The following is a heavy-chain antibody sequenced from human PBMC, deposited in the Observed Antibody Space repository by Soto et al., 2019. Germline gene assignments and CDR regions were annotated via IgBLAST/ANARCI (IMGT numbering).Heavy chain of an antibody. CDR2: IYYSGST. V-gene: IGHV4-59*08. CDR1: GGSISSYY. J-gene: IGHJ3*02. D-gene: IGHD2-2*01. Sequence: SETLSLTCTVSGGSISSYYWSWIRQPPGKGLEWIGYIYYSGSTNYNPSLKSRVTISVDTSKNQFSLKLSSATAADTAVYYCARIPQQTPAAVSPGAFDIWGQGTMVTVSS. CDR3: ARIPQQTPAAVSPGAFDI.